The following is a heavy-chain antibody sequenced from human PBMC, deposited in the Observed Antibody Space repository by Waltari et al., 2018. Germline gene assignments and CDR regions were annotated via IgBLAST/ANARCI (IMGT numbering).Heavy chain of an antibody. Sequence: EVQLVESGGGLVQPGGSLRLSCSASGFSFGASWLLWVRQAPGKGLEWVSRINIDGGYISYTDSVKGRFTISRDNAKNTLFLQLNSLRVEDTAVYYCARKGGRGYPYGPFYYDNWGQGTLVTVSP. CDR1: GFSFGASW. D-gene: IGHD5-18*01. V-gene: IGHV3-74*01. CDR2: INIDGGYI. CDR3: ARKGGRGYPYGPFYYDN. J-gene: IGHJ4*02.